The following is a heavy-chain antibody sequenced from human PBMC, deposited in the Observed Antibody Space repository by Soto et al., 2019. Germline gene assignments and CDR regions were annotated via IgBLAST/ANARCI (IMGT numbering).Heavy chain of an antibody. CDR1: GFTVSSNY. CDR3: AGREGYSRSSYYDYYMDV. D-gene: IGHD6-13*01. Sequence: GGSLRLSCAASGFTVSSNYMSWVRQAPGKGLEWVSIIYSGGSTYYADSVKGRFTVSRDNSKNTLYLQMNSLRAEDTAVYYCAGREGYSRSSYYDYYMDVWGKGTTVTVSS. J-gene: IGHJ6*03. V-gene: IGHV3-66*01. CDR2: IYSGGST.